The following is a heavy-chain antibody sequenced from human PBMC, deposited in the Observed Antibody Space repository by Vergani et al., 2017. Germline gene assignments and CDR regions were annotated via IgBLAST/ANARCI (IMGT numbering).Heavy chain of an antibody. Sequence: QVQLQESGPGLVKPSETLSLTCAVSGYSISSGYYWGWIRQPPGKGLEWIGSIYHSGSTYYNPSLKSRVTISVDTSKNQFSLKLSSVTAADTAVYYCATTNIGSYPTNAFDIWGQGTMVTVSS. CDR3: ATTNIGSYPTNAFDI. CDR2: IYHSGST. J-gene: IGHJ3*02. CDR1: GYSISSGYY. V-gene: IGHV4-38-2*01. D-gene: IGHD1-26*01.